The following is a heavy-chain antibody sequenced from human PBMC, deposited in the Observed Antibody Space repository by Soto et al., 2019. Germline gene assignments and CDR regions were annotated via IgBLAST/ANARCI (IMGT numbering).Heavy chain of an antibody. D-gene: IGHD3-16*02. J-gene: IGHJ4*02. Sequence: GGSLRLSCAASGFTFSNAWMNWVRQAPGKGLEWVGRIKSKTDGGTTDYAAPVKGRFTISRDDSKNTLYLQMNSLKTEDTAVYYCTTAPYDYVWGSYRQYWGQGTLVTVSS. CDR3: TTAPYDYVWGSYRQY. CDR1: GFTFSNAW. V-gene: IGHV3-15*07. CDR2: IKSKTDGGTT.